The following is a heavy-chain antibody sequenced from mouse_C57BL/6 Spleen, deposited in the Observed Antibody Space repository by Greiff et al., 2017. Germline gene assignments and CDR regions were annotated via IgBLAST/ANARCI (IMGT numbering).Heavy chain of an antibody. CDR3: ATGDWDYFDD. CDR1: GFNIKDYY. Sequence: VQLQQSGAELVRPGASVKLSCTASGFNIKDYYMHWVKQRPERGLEWIGRIDPEGGDTEYAPKFQGQATMTADTPSNTAYLQLSSLTSEDTAVYYCATGDWDYFDDWGKGTTLTVSS. CDR2: IDPEGGDT. V-gene: IGHV14-1*01. J-gene: IGHJ2*01.